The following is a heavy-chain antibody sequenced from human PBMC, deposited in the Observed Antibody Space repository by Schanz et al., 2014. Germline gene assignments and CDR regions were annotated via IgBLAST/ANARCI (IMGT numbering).Heavy chain of an antibody. V-gene: IGHV3-23*04. Sequence: VYLVESGGDLVKPGGSLRLSCAASGFTFSSYAVDWIRQAPGKGLEWVSDISDSGDSTHYADSVKGRFIVSRDNSKNTLYLEMNRLRVDDTAVYYCSKDKQGSRSDDSWGQGTLXTVSS. J-gene: IGHJ5*01. CDR1: GFTFSSYA. D-gene: IGHD2-15*01. CDR3: SKDKQGSRSDDS. CDR2: ISDSGDST.